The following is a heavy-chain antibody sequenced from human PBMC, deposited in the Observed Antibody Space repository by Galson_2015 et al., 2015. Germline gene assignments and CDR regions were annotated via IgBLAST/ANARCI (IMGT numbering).Heavy chain of an antibody. CDR3: AKDFLRYGSGLPHSFDY. CDR1: GFTFDDYA. CDR2: ISWNSGSI. J-gene: IGHJ4*02. D-gene: IGHD3-9*01. Sequence: SLRLSCAASGFTFDDYAMHWVRQAPGKGLEWVSGISWNSGSIGYADSVKGRFTISRDNAKNSLYLQMNSLRAEDTALYYCAKDFLRYGSGLPHSFDYWGQGTLVTVSS. V-gene: IGHV3-9*01.